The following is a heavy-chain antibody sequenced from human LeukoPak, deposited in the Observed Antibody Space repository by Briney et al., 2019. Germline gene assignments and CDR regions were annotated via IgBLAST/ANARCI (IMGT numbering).Heavy chain of an antibody. Sequence: PSETLSLTCTVSGYSISSGYYWGWIRQPPGKGLEWIGSIYYSGSTYYNPSLKSRVTISVDTSKNQFSLKLSSVTAADTAVYYCARFSRITMNYWGQGTLVTVSS. CDR1: GYSISSGYY. V-gene: IGHV4-38-2*02. CDR2: IYYSGST. D-gene: IGHD3-22*01. CDR3: ARFSRITMNY. J-gene: IGHJ4*02.